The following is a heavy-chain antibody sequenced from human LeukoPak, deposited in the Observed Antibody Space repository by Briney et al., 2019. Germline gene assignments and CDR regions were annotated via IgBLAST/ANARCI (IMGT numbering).Heavy chain of an antibody. Sequence: SETLSLTCTVSGVSISSYYWSWIRQPPGKGLEWIGYIYYSGSTNYNPSLKSRVTISVDTSKNQFSLKLSSVTAADTAVYYCARDKREYCYGSGSPHAFDIWGQGTMVTVSS. V-gene: IGHV4-59*01. J-gene: IGHJ3*02. CDR3: ARDKREYCYGSGSPHAFDI. D-gene: IGHD3-10*01. CDR1: GVSISSYY. CDR2: IYYSGST.